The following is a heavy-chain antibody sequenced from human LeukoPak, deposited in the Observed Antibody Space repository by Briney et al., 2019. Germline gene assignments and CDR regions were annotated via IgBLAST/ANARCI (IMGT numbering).Heavy chain of an antibody. V-gene: IGHV4-61*02. Sequence: SETLSLTCTVSGGSISSGSYYWSWIRQPAGKGLEWIGRIYTSGSTNYNPSLKSRVTISVDTSKNQFSLKLRSVTAADTAVYYCARSLGISAAMIDYWGQGTLVTVSS. J-gene: IGHJ4*02. CDR1: GGSISSGSYY. D-gene: IGHD2-2*01. CDR2: IYTSGST. CDR3: ARSLGISAAMIDY.